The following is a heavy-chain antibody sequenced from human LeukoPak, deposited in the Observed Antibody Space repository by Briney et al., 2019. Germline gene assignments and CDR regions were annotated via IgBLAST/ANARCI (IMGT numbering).Heavy chain of an antibody. CDR3: ARGRWFGELKRLYYYGMDV. D-gene: IGHD3-10*01. Sequence: SETLSLTCAVYGGSFSGYHWSWIRQPPGKGLEWIGEINDSGSTNYNPSLKSRVTISADTSKKQLSLKLSSVTAADTAVYYCARGRWFGELKRLYYYGMDVWGQGTTVTVSS. J-gene: IGHJ6*02. CDR1: GGSFSGYH. V-gene: IGHV4-34*01. CDR2: INDSGST.